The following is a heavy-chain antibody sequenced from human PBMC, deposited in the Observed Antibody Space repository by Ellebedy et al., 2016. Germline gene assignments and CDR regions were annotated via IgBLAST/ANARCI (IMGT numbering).Heavy chain of an antibody. V-gene: IGHV4-31*03. CDR2: IYYSGST. Sequence: SETLSLXXTVSGGSISSGGYYWSWIRQHPGKGLEWIGYIYYSGSTYYNPSLKSRVTISVDTSKNQFSLKLSSVTAADTAVYYCARGRIAAAVITHYYGMDVWGQGTTVTVSS. D-gene: IGHD6-13*01. CDR3: ARGRIAAAVITHYYGMDV. J-gene: IGHJ6*02. CDR1: GGSISSGGYY.